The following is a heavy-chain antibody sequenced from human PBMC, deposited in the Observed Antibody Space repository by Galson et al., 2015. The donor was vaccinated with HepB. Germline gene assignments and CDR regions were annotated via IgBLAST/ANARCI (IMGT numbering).Heavy chain of an antibody. CDR1: GFTFSSYG. V-gene: IGHV3-33*01. Sequence: SLRLSCAASGFTFSSYGMHWVRQAPGKGLEWVAVIWYDGSNKYYRDSVKGRFTISRDNFKNTLYLQMNSRRAEDTAVYYCASGYQVLLIDHGGQGTLVTGSS. D-gene: IGHD2/OR15-2a*01. CDR2: IWYDGSNK. CDR3: ASGYQVLLIDH. J-gene: IGHJ4*02.